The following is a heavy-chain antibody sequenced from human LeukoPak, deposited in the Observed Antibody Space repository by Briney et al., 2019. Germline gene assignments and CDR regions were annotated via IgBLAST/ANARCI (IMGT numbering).Heavy chain of an antibody. D-gene: IGHD5-18*01. Sequence: PGGSLRLSCAASGFMFDDYGMNWVRQAPGKGLEWVSSINWNGGSTAYADSVKGRFTISRDNAKNSLYLQMNSLRAEDTAVYYCARHLSGVTGYTYGRGIDYWGQGTLVTVSS. V-gene: IGHV3-20*04. J-gene: IGHJ4*02. CDR2: INWNGGST. CDR3: ARHLSGVTGYTYGRGIDY. CDR1: GFMFDDYG.